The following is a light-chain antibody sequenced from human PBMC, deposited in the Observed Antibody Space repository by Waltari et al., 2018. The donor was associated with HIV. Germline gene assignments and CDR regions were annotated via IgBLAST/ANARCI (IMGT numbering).Light chain of an antibody. CDR1: SSDVGTYNY. CDR2: DVS. CDR3: SSYTIRTTLE. V-gene: IGLV2-14*03. J-gene: IGLJ2*01. Sequence: QSALTQPASVSGSPGQSITISCTGTSSDVGTYNYVSWYQQHPGEAPKLIIYDVSNQPSVVSNRFSGSKSGNTASLTISGLQAEDEADYYCSSYTIRTTLEFGGGTKLTVL.